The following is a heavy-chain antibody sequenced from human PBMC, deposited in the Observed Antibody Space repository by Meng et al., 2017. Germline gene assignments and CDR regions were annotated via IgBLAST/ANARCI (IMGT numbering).Heavy chain of an antibody. CDR2: IWYDGSNK. CDR1: GFTFSSYG. CDR3: ARNQHSSSWFGGLQH. Sequence: GESLKISCAASGFTFSSYGMHWVRQAPGRGLEWVAVIWYDGSNKYYADSVKGRFTISRDNSKNTLYLQMNSLRAEDTAVYYCARNQHSSSWFGGLQHWGQGTLVTVS. J-gene: IGHJ1*01. V-gene: IGHV3-33*01. D-gene: IGHD6-13*01.